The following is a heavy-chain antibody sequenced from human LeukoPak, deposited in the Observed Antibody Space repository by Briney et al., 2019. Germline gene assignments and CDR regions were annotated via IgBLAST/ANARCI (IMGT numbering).Heavy chain of an antibody. CDR2: IYYSGST. V-gene: IGHV4-30-4*01. CDR1: GGSISSGDYY. CDR3: ARGPYDYSNYGGFDP. J-gene: IGHJ5*02. D-gene: IGHD4-11*01. Sequence: PSETLSLTCTVSGGSISSGDYYWSWIRQPPGKGLEWIGYIYYSGSTYYNPSLKSRVTISVDTSKNQFSLKLSSVTAADTAVYYCARGPYDYSNYGGFDPWGQGTLVTVSS.